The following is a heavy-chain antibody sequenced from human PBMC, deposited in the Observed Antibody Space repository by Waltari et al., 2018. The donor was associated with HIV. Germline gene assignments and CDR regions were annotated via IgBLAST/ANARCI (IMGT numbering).Heavy chain of an antibody. D-gene: IGHD1-20*01. CDR3: AKGDDNWNEGGDYYGMDV. CDR2: IYYSGST. CDR1: GGSISSSSYY. J-gene: IGHJ6*02. V-gene: IGHV4-39*01. Sequence: QLQLQESGPGLVKPSETLSLTCTVSGGSISSSSYYWGWIRQPPGKGLEWIGSIYYSGSTYYNPSLKSRVTISVDTSKNQFSLKLSSVTAADTAVYYCAKGDDNWNEGGDYYGMDVWGQGTTVTVSS.